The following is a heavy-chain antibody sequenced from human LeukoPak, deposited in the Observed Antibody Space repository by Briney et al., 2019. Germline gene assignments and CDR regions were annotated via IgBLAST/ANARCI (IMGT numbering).Heavy chain of an antibody. V-gene: IGHV4-38-2*02. CDR2: IYHSGST. Sequence: SETLSLTCTVSGYSISSRYYWGWMWQPPEKGLEWIGSIYHSGSTHYNPSLKSRVTISVDTSKNQFSLKLSSVTAADTAVYYCEREAGGYGGNENYYYMDVWGKGTTVTVSS. CDR3: EREAGGYGGNENYYYMDV. CDR1: GYSISSRYY. J-gene: IGHJ6*03. D-gene: IGHD5-12*01.